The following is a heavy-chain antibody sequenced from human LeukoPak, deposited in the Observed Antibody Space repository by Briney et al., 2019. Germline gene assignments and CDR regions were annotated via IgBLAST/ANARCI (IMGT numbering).Heavy chain of an antibody. CDR3: AREGSTSSIGSYYYYMDV. D-gene: IGHD2-2*01. CDR2: ISSSSSYI. Sequence: GGSLRLPCAASGFTFSSYAMNWVRQAPGKGLEWVSSISSSSSYIYYADSVKGRFTISRDNAKNPLYLQMNSLRAEDTAVYYCAREGSTSSIGSYYYYMDVWGKGTTVTVSS. V-gene: IGHV3-21*01. CDR1: GFTFSSYA. J-gene: IGHJ6*03.